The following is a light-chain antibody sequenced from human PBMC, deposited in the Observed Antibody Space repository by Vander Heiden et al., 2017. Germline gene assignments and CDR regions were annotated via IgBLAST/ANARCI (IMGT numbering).Light chain of an antibody. CDR1: QGISSY. CDR3: EHLNNFPLT. V-gene: IGKV1-9*01. Sequence: DIQLTQSPSFLSASVGDRVTITCRASQGISSYLAWYQQTPGKAPKRLISSASALQSGVPSRFSGSGSGTEFTLTINSLQPEDSATFYCEHLNNFPLTFGGGTKVEI. CDR2: SAS. J-gene: IGKJ4*01.